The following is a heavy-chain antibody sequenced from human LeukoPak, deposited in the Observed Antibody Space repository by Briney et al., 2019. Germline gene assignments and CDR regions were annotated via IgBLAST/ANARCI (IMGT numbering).Heavy chain of an antibody. V-gene: IGHV4-4*02. CDR3: ARYRGASGYHFDY. J-gene: IGHJ4*02. CDR1: GGSISSSNW. D-gene: IGHD5-12*01. CDR2: IYRSGST. Sequence: PSETLSLTCAVSGGSISSSNWWSWVRQPPGEGLEWIGEIYRSGSTNYNPSLKSRVNMSVDKSKNQFSLKLSSVTAADTAMYYCARYRGASGYHFDYWGQGTLVTVSS.